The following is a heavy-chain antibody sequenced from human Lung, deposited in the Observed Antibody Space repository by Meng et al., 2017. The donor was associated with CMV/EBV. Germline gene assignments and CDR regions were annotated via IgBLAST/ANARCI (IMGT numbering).Heavy chain of an antibody. Sequence: AASGFTFSNYGRHWVRQAPGKGLEWVAFVSYDGSNKNYPDSVKGRFSISRDDSKNTLYVQINSLRPEDTAVYYCAKDLCSSSCYPDYWGQGTLVTVSS. D-gene: IGHD2-2*01. CDR2: VSYDGSNK. V-gene: IGHV3-30*18. CDR1: GFTFSNYG. J-gene: IGHJ4*02. CDR3: AKDLCSSSCYPDY.